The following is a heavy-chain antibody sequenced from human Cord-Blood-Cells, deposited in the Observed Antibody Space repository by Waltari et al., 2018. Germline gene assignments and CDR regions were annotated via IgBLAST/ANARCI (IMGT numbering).Heavy chain of an antibody. CDR1: GGSISSSSYY. J-gene: IGHJ3*02. CDR2: IYYSGST. CDR3: ARQPGYDFWSGYYRAFDI. D-gene: IGHD3-3*01. Sequence: QLQLQELGPGLVKPSETLSLTCTVSGGSISSSSYYWGWIRPPPGKGLEWIGSIYYSGSTYYNPSLKSRVTISVDTSKNQFSLKLSSVTAADTAVYYCARQPGYDFWSGYYRAFDIWGQGTMVTVSS. V-gene: IGHV4-39*01.